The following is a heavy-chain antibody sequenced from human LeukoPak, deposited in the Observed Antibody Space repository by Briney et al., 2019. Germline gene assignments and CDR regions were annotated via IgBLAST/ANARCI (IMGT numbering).Heavy chain of an antibody. V-gene: IGHV4-30-2*01. CDR1: GGSISSGGYY. J-gene: IGHJ4*02. Sequence: SQTLSLTCTVSGGSISSGGYYWSWIRQPPGKGLEWIGYIYHSGSTYYNPSLKSRVTISVDRSKNQFSLKLGSVTAADTAVYYCARVVEQWLVHFDYWGQGTLVTVSS. D-gene: IGHD6-19*01. CDR2: IYHSGST. CDR3: ARVVEQWLVHFDY.